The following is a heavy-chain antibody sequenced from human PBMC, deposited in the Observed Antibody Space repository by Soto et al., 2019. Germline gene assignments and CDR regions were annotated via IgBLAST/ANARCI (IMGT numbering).Heavy chain of an antibody. CDR1: GFTFSSYA. CDR2: ISNNVGST. CDR3: VTLAAAIRL. J-gene: IGHJ4*02. D-gene: IGHD2-2*01. V-gene: IGHV3-64D*06. Sequence: GGSLRLSCSASGFTFSSYAMYWVRQAPGKGLEYVSSISNNVGSTKYADSVKGRFTISRDNSKNTLYLQMSSLRAEDTAVYYCVTLAAAIRLWGQGTLVTVSS.